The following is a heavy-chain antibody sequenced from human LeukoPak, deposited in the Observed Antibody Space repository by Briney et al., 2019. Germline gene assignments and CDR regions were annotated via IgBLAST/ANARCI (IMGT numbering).Heavy chain of an antibody. CDR2: ISGSGGST. V-gene: IGHV3-23*01. J-gene: IGHJ4*02. CDR1: GFTFSSYA. CDR3: AKSDSPYSSSWYPWGY. Sequence: GGSLRLSCAASGFTFSSYAMSWVRQAPGKGLEWVSAISGSGGSTYYADSVKGRFTISRDNSKNTLYLQMNSLRAGDTAVYYCAKSDSPYSSSWYPWGYWGQGTLVTVSS. D-gene: IGHD6-13*01.